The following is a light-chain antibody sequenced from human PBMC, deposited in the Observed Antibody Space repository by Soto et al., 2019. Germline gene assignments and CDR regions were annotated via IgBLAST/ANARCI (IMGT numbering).Light chain of an antibody. J-gene: IGKJ1*01. Sequence: EIVLTQSPATLSLSPGERATLSCRASQSVSSNLAWYQQKPGQAPRLLISGTSTRATGIPARFSGSGSGTEFTLTISSLQSEDFAIYYCQQYNAWPLTFGQGTKVDIK. V-gene: IGKV3-15*01. CDR1: QSVSSN. CDR3: QQYNAWPLT. CDR2: GTS.